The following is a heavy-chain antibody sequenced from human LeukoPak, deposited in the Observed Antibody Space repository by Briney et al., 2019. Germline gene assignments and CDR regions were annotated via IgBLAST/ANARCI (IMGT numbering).Heavy chain of an antibody. CDR3: ASTTSGYRDY. CDR1: GGSISSRSYY. J-gene: IGHJ4*02. CDR2: IHYSGST. Sequence: PSETLSLTCTVSGGSISSRSYYWGWIRQPPGKGLEWIGSIHYSGSTYYNPSLKSRVTVSADTPKNQFSLKLSSVTAADTAVYYCASTTSGYRDYWGQGTLVTVSS. D-gene: IGHD3-22*01. V-gene: IGHV4-39*01.